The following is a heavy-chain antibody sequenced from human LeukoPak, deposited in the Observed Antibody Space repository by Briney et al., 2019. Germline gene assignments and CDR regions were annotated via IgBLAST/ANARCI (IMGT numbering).Heavy chain of an antibody. CDR3: GVSSSSSKGSFDY. D-gene: IGHD2-2*01. CDR2: INHSGST. CDR1: GGSFSGYY. J-gene: IGHJ4*02. Sequence: SETLSLTCAVYGGSFSGYYWSWIRQPPGKGLEWIGEINHSGSTNYNLSLKSRVTISVDTSKNQFSLKLSSVTAADTAVYYCGVSSSSSKGSFDYWGQGTLVTVSS. V-gene: IGHV4-34*01.